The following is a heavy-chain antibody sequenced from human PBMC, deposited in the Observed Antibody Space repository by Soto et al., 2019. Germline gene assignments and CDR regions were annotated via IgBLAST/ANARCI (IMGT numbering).Heavy chain of an antibody. CDR2: ISGSGGST. CDR1: GFTFSSYA. Sequence: PGGSLRLSCAASGFTFSSYAMSWVRQAPGKGLEWVSAISGSGGSTYYADSVKGRFTISRDNSKNTLYLQMNSLRAEDTAVYYCAKDSLLYFDWLFITPNFDYWGQGTLVTVSS. D-gene: IGHD3-9*01. J-gene: IGHJ4*02. V-gene: IGHV3-23*01. CDR3: AKDSLLYFDWLFITPNFDY.